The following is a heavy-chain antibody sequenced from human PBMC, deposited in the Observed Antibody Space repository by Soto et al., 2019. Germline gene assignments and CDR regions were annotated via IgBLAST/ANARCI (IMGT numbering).Heavy chain of an antibody. Sequence: EVQLLESGGDLVQTGGSLRLSCAASGFAFSNYAVTWVRQAQGKGLEWVSSISGSSNVIYYADSVKGRFIISRDNSKNTLYLQMNSLRAEDTAVYYCAKDPNGDYIGAFDDWGQGTLVTVSS. V-gene: IGHV3-23*01. CDR1: GFAFSNYA. D-gene: IGHD4-17*01. CDR3: AKDPNGDYIGAFDD. CDR2: ISGSSNVI. J-gene: IGHJ4*02.